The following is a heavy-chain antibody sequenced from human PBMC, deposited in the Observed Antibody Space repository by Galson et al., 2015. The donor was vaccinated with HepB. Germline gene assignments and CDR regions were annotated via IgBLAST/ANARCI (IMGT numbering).Heavy chain of an antibody. V-gene: IGHV3-20*01. CDR1: GFTFDDYG. D-gene: IGHD2-2*01. J-gene: IGHJ5*02. CDR2: INWSGGST. Sequence: SLRLSCAASGFTFDDYGMSWVRQAPGKGLEWVSGINWSGGSTDYADSVRGRFTISRDNAKNSLYLHINSLRADDTALYHCARGYCSSASCYDWFDPWGQGTLVTVSS. CDR3: ARGYCSSASCYDWFDP.